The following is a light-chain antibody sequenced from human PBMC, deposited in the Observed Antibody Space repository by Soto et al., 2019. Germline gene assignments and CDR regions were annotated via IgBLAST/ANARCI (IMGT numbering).Light chain of an antibody. V-gene: IGKV3-20*01. CDR2: GAS. J-gene: IGKJ5*01. CDR3: EQYGSSPMS. Sequence: VWTQSPRTRAVSAGRVATLSCRASQSVSSSYIAWYQQRPGQTPSLLIYGASTRATGIPDRFSGSESGTHIPLSITGLEFGDSAVSYCEQYGSSPMSLGQGTRLEIK. CDR1: QSVSSSY.